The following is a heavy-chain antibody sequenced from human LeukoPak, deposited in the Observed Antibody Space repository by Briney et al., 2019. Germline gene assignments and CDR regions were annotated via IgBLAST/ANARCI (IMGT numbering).Heavy chain of an antibody. V-gene: IGHV4-39*07. CDR2: IYKSGST. J-gene: IGHJ4*02. CDR3: ARLSSSEY. CDR1: GGSISSSTYY. D-gene: IGHD6-6*01. Sequence: SETLSLTCTVSGGSISSSTYYWDWIRQPPGKGLEWIGSIYKSGSTFYNPSLKSRVTISVDTSKNQFSLNLSSVTAADTAVYYCARLSSSEYWGQGTLVTVSS.